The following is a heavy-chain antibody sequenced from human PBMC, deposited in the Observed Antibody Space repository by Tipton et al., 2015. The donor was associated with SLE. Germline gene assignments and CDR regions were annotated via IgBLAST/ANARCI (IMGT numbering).Heavy chain of an antibody. D-gene: IGHD6-6*01. Sequence: TLSLTCTVSGGSISSGGYYWSWTRHHPGKGLEWIGFISYSGNTYYNPSLESRLTISVDTSKNQFSLKLRSVTAADTAVYYCARDQGSSADSYYYGMDVWGQGTTATVSS. CDR3: ARDQGSSADSYYYGMDV. J-gene: IGHJ6*02. CDR2: ISYSGNT. CDR1: GGSISSGGYY. V-gene: IGHV4-31*03.